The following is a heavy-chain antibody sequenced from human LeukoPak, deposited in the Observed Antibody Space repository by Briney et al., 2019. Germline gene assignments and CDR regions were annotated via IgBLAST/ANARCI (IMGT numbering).Heavy chain of an antibody. J-gene: IGHJ3*02. V-gene: IGHV3-74*01. CDR3: ARDKPLRFLEWPAFDI. CDR1: GFTFSSYY. Sequence: GGSLRLSCAASGFTFSSYYMHWVRQTPGKGLVWVSRINGDGSSTSYADSVKGRFTISRDNAKNTLYLQMNTLRVEDTAVYYCARDKPLRFLEWPAFDIWGQGTMVTVSS. D-gene: IGHD3-3*01. CDR2: INGDGSST.